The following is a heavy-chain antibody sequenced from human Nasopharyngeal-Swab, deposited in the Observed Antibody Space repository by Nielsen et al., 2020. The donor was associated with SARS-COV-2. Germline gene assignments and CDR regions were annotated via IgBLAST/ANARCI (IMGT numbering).Heavy chain of an antibody. CDR2: IWYDGSNK. CDR3: ARDEMGDLIGYCSSTSCYPDY. CDR1: GFTFSSYS. Sequence: GSLRLSCAASGFTFSSYSMNWVRQAPGKGLEWVAVIWYDGSNKYYADSVKGRFTISRDNSKNTLYLQMNSLRAEDTAVYYCARDEMGDLIGYCSSTSCYPDYWGQGTLVTVSS. D-gene: IGHD2-2*01. V-gene: IGHV3-33*08. J-gene: IGHJ4*02.